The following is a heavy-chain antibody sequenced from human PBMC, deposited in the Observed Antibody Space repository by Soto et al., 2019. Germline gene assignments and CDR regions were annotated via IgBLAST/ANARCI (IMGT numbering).Heavy chain of an antibody. CDR2: IYSGGST. CDR3: ARFWFGDTDYFDY. V-gene: IGHV3-53*01. Sequence: GGSLRLSCAASGFTVISNYMSWVRQAPGKGLEWVSVIYSGGSTYYADSVKGRFTISRDNSKNTLYLQMNSLRAEDTAVYYCARFWFGDTDYFDYWGQGTLVTVS. CDR1: GFTVISNY. J-gene: IGHJ4*02. D-gene: IGHD3-10*01.